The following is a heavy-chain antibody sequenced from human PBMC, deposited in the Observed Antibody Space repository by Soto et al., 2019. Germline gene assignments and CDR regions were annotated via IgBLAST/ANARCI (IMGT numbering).Heavy chain of an antibody. Sequence: GGSLRLSCAVSGFIFSRYSMNWVRQAPGKGLEWVSSIGTSGSYIYDTDSVKGRFTISRDNTKDSLYLQMNSLRAEDTAIYYCARGSAFIGLDYWGQGTPVT. V-gene: IGHV3-21*01. CDR1: GFIFSRYS. CDR3: ARGSAFIGLDY. J-gene: IGHJ4*02. CDR2: IGTSGSYI. D-gene: IGHD1-26*01.